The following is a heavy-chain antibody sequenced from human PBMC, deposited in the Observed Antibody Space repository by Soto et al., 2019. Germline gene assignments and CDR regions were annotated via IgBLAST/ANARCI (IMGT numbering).Heavy chain of an antibody. V-gene: IGHV1-3*01. CDR2: INAGNGNT. J-gene: IGHJ5*02. Sequence: ASVKVSCKASGYTFTSYAMHWVRQAPGQRLEWMGWINAGNGNTKYSQKFQGRVTITRDTSASTAYMELSSLRSEDTAVYYCARDHYGFAAMFENNWFDPWGQGTLVTVSS. CDR1: GYTFTSYA. D-gene: IGHD3-10*02. CDR3: ARDHYGFAAMFENNWFDP.